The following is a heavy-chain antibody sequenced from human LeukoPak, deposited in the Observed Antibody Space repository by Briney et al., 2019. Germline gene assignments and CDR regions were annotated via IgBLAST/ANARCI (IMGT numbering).Heavy chain of an antibody. V-gene: IGHV3-66*01. J-gene: IGHJ3*02. CDR3: ARIETVADAFDI. CDR2: IYSGGST. CDR1: GFTFSTYE. D-gene: IGHD1-1*01. Sequence: GGSLRLSCAASGFTFSTYEMNWVRQAPGKGLEWVSLIYSGGSTSYADSVRGRFTISRDNSKNTRYLQMNSLRAEDTAVYYCARIETVADAFDIWGQGTLVTVSS.